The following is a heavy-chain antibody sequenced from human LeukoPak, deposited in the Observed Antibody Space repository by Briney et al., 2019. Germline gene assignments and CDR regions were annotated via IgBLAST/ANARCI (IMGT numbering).Heavy chain of an antibody. CDR1: GGTFSSYA. D-gene: IGHD1-26*01. J-gene: IGHJ3*02. Sequence: SVKVSCKASGGTFSSYAISWVRQAPGQGLEWMGGIIPIFGTANYAQKFQGRVTITTDESTSTAYMELSSLRSEDTAVYYCAREPRGGVGATDGAFDIWGQGTMVTVSS. CDR3: AREPRGGVGATDGAFDI. CDR2: IIPIFGTA. V-gene: IGHV1-69*05.